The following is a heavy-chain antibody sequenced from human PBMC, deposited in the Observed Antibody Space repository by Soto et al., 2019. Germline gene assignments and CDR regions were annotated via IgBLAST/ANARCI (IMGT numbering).Heavy chain of an antibody. CDR1: GFTFSDHH. Sequence: GGSLRLSCAASGFTFSDHHMDWVRQAPGKGLEWVGRARNKAHGYTTAYAASLKCRFTISRDDSKNSLSLQMNSLKTEDTAVYSCARLMGTIFDLWGQGTLVTVSS. V-gene: IGHV3-72*01. CDR2: ARNKAHGYTT. CDR3: ARLMGTIFDL. J-gene: IGHJ4*02. D-gene: IGHD2-8*01.